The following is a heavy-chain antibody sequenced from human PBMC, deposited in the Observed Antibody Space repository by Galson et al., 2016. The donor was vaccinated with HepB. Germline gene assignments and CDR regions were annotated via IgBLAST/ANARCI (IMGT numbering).Heavy chain of an antibody. J-gene: IGHJ4*02. V-gene: IGHV3-21*01. CDR2: IGDYQIFT. CDR1: GFTFSNYA. Sequence: SLRLSCAASGFTFSNYAMNWVRQAPGRGLEWVSGIGDYQIFTYYADSVKGRFTISRENAKKSLYLQMNSLRAEDTAVYYCVKAAEVGATKGYFDSWGQGTLVSVSS. D-gene: IGHD1-26*01. CDR3: VKAAEVGATKGYFDS.